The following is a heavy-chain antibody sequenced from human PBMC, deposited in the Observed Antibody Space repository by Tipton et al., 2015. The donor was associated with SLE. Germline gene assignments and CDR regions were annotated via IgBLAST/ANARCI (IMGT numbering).Heavy chain of an antibody. V-gene: IGHV4-4*01. CDR3: ARHHRLVAAGTGHFHY. J-gene: IGHJ1*01. Sequence: TLSLTCAVSGGSISSTNWWNWVRQPPGKGLEWIGSIYYSGSTYYNPSLKSRVTILVDTSKNQFSLQLTSVTAADTVAYFCARHHRLVAAGTGHFHYWGQGTLVTVSS. CDR2: IYYSGST. CDR1: GGSISSTNW. D-gene: IGHD2-15*01.